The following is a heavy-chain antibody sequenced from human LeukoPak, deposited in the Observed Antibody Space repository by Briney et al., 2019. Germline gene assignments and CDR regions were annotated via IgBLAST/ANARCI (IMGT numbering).Heavy chain of an antibody. CDR3: AKDIRRLQLERLGDY. D-gene: IGHD1-1*01. CDR2: ISYDGSNK. V-gene: IGHV3-30*18. J-gene: IGHJ4*02. CDR1: GFTFSSYG. Sequence: AGGSLRLSCAASGFTFSSYGMHWVRQAPGKGLEWVAVISYDGSNKYYADSVKGRFTISRDNSKNTLYLQMNSLRAEDTAVYYCAKDIRRLQLERLGDYWGQGTLVTVSS.